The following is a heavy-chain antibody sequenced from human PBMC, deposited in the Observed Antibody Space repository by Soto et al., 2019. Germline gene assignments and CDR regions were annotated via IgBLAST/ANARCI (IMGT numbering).Heavy chain of an antibody. CDR3: XXXXXXXXXX. J-gene: IGHJ3*01. CDR2: IHSDGSST. V-gene: IGHV3-74*01. CDR1: GFTFSYYW. Sequence: EVQLVESGGGLVRPGGSLRLSCAASGFTFSYYWMHWVRQAPGKGLVWVSRIHSDGSSTTYADFVKGRFIISRDNARNXXXXXXXXXXXXXXXXXXXXXXXXXXXXXWGQGTVVTVSS.